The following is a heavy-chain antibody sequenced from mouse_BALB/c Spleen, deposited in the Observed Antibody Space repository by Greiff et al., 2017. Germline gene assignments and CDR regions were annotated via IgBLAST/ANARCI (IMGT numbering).Heavy chain of an antibody. Sequence: QVQLQQSGAELMKPGASVKISCKATGYTFSSYWIEWVKQRPGHGLEWIGEILPGSGSTNYNEKFKGKATFTADTSSNTAYMQLSSLTSEDSAVYYCARGTPYGPRFAYWGQGTLVTVSA. CDR3: ARGTPYGPRFAY. CDR2: ILPGSGST. V-gene: IGHV1-9*01. CDR1: GYTFSSYW. D-gene: IGHD1-2*01. J-gene: IGHJ3*01.